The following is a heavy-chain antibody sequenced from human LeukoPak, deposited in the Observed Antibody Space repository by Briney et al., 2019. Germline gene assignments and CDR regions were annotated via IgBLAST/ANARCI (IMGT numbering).Heavy chain of an antibody. V-gene: IGHV4-34*01. Sequence: PSETLSLTCAVYGGSFSGYYWSWIRQPPGKGLEWIGEINHSGSTNYNPSLKSQVTISVDTSKNQFSLKLSSVTAADTAVYYCARRRRYFDWLSEDGFDYWGQGTLVTVSS. J-gene: IGHJ4*02. CDR2: INHSGST. CDR1: GGSFSGYY. D-gene: IGHD3-9*01. CDR3: ARRRRYFDWLSEDGFDY.